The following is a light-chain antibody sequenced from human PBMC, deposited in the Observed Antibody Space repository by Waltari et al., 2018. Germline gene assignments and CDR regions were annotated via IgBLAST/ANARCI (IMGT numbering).Light chain of an antibody. J-gene: IGLJ2*01. Sequence: QSALTQPASVSGSTGQSITISCSGTNSDVGGYAYFSWYQHHPGKAPKLIIYDVTKGPSGVSNRFSGSKSGNTASLTISGLQAEDEADYYCSSYAGGNNLLFGGGTKVTVL. CDR2: DVT. V-gene: IGLV2-23*02. CDR3: SSYAGGNNLL. CDR1: NSDVGGYAY.